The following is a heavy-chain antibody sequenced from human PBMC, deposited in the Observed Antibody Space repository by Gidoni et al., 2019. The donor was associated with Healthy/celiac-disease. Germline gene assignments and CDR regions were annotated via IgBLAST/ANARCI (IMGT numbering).Heavy chain of an antibody. CDR3: ARVYGSGSGEVYFDY. D-gene: IGHD3-10*01. J-gene: IGHJ4*02. CDR1: GFTFSSYS. V-gene: IGHV3-21*01. Sequence: EVQLVESGGGLVKPGGSLSLSCAASGFTFSSYSMNWVRQAPGKGLGWVSSISSSSSYIYYADSVKGRFTISRDNAKNSLYQQMNSLRAEDTAVYYCARVYGSGSGEVYFDYWGQGTLVTVSS. CDR2: ISSSSSYI.